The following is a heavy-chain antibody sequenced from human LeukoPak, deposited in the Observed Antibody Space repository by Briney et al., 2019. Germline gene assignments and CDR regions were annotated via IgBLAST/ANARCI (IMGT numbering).Heavy chain of an antibody. Sequence: GGSLRLSCAASGFTFSSYAMSWVRQAPGKGLEWVSGISSSGGSTYYADSVKGRFTISRDNSKNTLYLQMNSLRAEDTAVYYCAKDRRTGTLYYYGMDVWGQGTTVTVSS. V-gene: IGHV3-23*01. J-gene: IGHJ6*02. CDR1: GFTFSSYA. CDR3: AKDRRTGTLYYYGMDV. CDR2: ISSSGGST. D-gene: IGHD1-1*01.